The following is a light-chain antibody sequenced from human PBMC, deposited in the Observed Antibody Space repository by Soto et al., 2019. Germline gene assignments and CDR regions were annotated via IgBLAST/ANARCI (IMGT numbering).Light chain of an antibody. CDR2: DAS. CDR1: QSVSSY. Sequence: EIVMTKTPATLSVSPGERATLSCRASQSVSSYLAWYQQKPGQAPRLLIYDASNRATGIPARFSGSGSGTDFTLTINSLQSEDFAVYYCQQYNNWPRTFGQGTKVDI. CDR3: QQYNNWPRT. V-gene: IGKV3D-15*01. J-gene: IGKJ1*01.